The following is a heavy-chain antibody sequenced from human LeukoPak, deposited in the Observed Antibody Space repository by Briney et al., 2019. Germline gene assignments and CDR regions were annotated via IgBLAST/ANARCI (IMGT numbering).Heavy chain of an antibody. CDR1: GFTFSSYA. V-gene: IGHV3-23*01. CDR2: ISGSGGNT. J-gene: IGHJ4*02. CDR3: AKSLVVPAAIPPFDY. Sequence: GGSLRLSCAASGFTFSSYAMSWVRQAPGKGLEWVSVISGSGGNTYYADSVKGRFTISRDNSKNTLYLQLNSLRAEDTAVYYCAKSLVVPAAIPPFDYWGQGTLVTVSS. D-gene: IGHD2-2*01.